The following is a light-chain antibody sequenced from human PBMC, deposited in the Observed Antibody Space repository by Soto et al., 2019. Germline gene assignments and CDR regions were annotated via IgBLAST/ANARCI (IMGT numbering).Light chain of an antibody. CDR2: LNSDGSH. CDR1: SGHSSYA. CDR3: QTWGTGIQV. J-gene: IGLJ2*01. Sequence: QPVQTQSPSDSASLGASVKLTCTLSSGHSSYAIAWHQQQPEKGPRYLMKLNSDGSHSKGDGIPDRFSGSSSGAERYLTISSLQSEDKADYYCQTWGTGIQVFGGGTKLTFL. V-gene: IGLV4-69*01.